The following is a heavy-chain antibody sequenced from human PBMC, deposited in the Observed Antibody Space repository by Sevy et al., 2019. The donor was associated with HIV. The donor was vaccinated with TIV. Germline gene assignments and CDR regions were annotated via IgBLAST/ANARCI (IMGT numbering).Heavy chain of an antibody. V-gene: IGHV1-69*13. CDR3: ARDLGPGDSDAPTMWNWVDP. Sequence: ASVKVSCKASGGTFSSYAISWVRQAPGQGLEWMGGIIPIFGTANYAQKFQGRVTITGDESTSTAYMELSSLRFEDTAVYYCARDLGPGDSDAPTMWNWVDPWGQGTLVTVSA. CDR2: IIPIFGTA. CDR1: GGTFSSYA. J-gene: IGHJ5*02. D-gene: IGHD5-18*01.